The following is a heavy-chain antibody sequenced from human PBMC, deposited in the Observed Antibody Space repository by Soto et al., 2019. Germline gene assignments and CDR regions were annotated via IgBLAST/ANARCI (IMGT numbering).Heavy chain of an antibody. V-gene: IGHV1-69*02. CDR2: IIPILGIA. J-gene: IGHJ6*03. Sequence: SVKVSCKASGGTFSSYTISWVRQAPGQGLEWMGRIIPILGIANYAQEFQGRVTITADKSTSTAYMELSSLRSEDTAVYYCASGALEPPSLYYYYYMDVWGKGTTVTVSS. CDR3: ASGALEPPSLYYYYYMDV. D-gene: IGHD1-1*01. CDR1: GGTFSSYT.